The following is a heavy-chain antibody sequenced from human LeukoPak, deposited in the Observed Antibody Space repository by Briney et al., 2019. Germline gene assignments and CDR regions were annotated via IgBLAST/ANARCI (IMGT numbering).Heavy chain of an antibody. CDR1: GGSISSYY. D-gene: IGHD6-19*01. V-gene: IGHV4-59*01. Sequence: SETLSLTCTVSGGSISSYYWSWIRQPPGKGLEWIGYIFYSGSTNYNPSLKSRVTISVDTSKNQFSLKLSSVTAADTAVYYCARNFLSNGWYLFDYWGQGTLVTVSS. CDR3: ARNFLSNGWYLFDY. J-gene: IGHJ4*02. CDR2: IFYSGST.